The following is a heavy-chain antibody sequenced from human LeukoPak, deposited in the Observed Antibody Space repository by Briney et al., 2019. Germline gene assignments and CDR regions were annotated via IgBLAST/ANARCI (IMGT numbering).Heavy chain of an antibody. J-gene: IGHJ4*02. CDR3: ARGGGSFDY. D-gene: IGHD1-26*01. V-gene: IGHV4-34*01. Sequence: PSETLSLTCAVYGGSFSGYYWSWIRQPPGKGLEWIGEINHSGSTNYNPSLKSRVTISVDTSKNQFSLKLSSVAAADTAVYYCARGGGSFDYWGQGTLVTVSS. CDR2: INHSGST. CDR1: GGSFSGYY.